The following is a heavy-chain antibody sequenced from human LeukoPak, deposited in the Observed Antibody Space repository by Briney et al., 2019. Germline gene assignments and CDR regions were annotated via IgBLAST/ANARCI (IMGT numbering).Heavy chain of an antibody. CDR3: VKALTDDAFDV. Sequence: GGSLRLSCSASGFTFSTFPLHWVRQAPGKGLEYFSAISRNGDTTYYADSVKGRFTISRDNSKNTLYLQMSSLRPEDTAVYYCVKALTDDAFDVWGQGTMVTVSS. CDR1: GFTFSTFP. J-gene: IGHJ3*01. V-gene: IGHV3-64D*06. CDR2: ISRNGDTT.